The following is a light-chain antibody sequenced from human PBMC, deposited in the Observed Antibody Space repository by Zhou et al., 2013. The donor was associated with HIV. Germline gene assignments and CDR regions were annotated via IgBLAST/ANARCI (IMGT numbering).Light chain of an antibody. CDR3: QQYGTSPIT. Sequence: EIVLTQSPGTLSLSPGERATLSCRAGQSVSSYLAWYQQNPGQAPRLLIYGASTRATGIPDRFSGSGSGTDFTLTISRLEPEDFAVYFCQQYGTSPITFGQGTRLEIK. CDR2: GAS. V-gene: IGKV3-20*01. J-gene: IGKJ5*01. CDR1: QSVSSY.